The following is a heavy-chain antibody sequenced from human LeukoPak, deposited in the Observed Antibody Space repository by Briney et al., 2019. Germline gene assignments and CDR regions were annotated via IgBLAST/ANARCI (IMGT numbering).Heavy chain of an antibody. CDR1: SGSIGSSNW. Sequence: SETLSLTCTVPSGSIGSSNWWSWVRQTPGKGLEWIGEISLGGNTNHNPSLRSRVTISVDQSKNQLFLKLTSVTAADTAIYYCASNWGYSQGHWGQGILVTVSS. CDR2: ISLGGNT. V-gene: IGHV4-4*02. J-gene: IGHJ4*02. CDR3: ASNWGYSQGH. D-gene: IGHD7-27*01.